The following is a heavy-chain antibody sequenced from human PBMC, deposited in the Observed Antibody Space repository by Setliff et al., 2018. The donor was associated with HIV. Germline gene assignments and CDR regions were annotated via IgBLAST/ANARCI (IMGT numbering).Heavy chain of an antibody. CDR3: ARAPELYSGSYDAFDI. V-gene: IGHV1-69*10. J-gene: IGHJ3*02. CDR2: IIPILGIA. D-gene: IGHD1-26*01. Sequence: SVKVSCKASGGTFSSYAISWVRQAPGQGLEWMGGIIPILGIANYAQKFQGRVTITADKSTSTAYMELSSLRSEDTAVYYCARAPELYSGSYDAFDIWGQGTMVTVSS. CDR1: GGTFSSYA.